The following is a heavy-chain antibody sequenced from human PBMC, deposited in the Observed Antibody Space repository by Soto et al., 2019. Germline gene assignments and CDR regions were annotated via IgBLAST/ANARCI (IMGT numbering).Heavy chain of an antibody. D-gene: IGHD3-22*01. V-gene: IGHV3-30-3*01. CDR2: ISYDGSNK. CDR1: GFTFSSYA. J-gene: IGHJ4*02. Sequence: GGSLRLSCAASGFTFSSYAMHWVRQAPGKGLEWVAVISYDGSNKYYAGSVKGRFTISRDNSKNTLYLQMNSLRAEDTAVYYCARSMIVVVGPDYWGQGTLVTVSS. CDR3: ARSMIVVVGPDY.